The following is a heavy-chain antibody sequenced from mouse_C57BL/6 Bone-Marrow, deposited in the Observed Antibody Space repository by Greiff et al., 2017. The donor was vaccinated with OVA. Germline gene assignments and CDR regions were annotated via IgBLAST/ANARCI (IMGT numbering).Heavy chain of an antibody. CDR1: GYTFTSYW. V-gene: IGHV1-55*01. CDR2: IYPGSGST. CDR3: ARQDYYGSSYYFDY. D-gene: IGHD1-1*01. J-gene: IGHJ2*01. Sequence: QVQLQQPGAELVKPGASVKMSCKASGYTFTSYWIPWVKQRPGQGLEWIGDIYPGSGSTNYNEKFKSKATLTVDTSSSTAYMQLSSLTSEDSAVYYCARQDYYGSSYYFDYWGKGTTLTVSS.